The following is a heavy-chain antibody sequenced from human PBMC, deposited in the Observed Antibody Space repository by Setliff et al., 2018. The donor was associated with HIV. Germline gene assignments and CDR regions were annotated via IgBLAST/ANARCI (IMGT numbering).Heavy chain of an antibody. J-gene: IGHJ3*02. CDR1: GYTLTELS. CDR3: AAPLTGPDGFDM. D-gene: IGHD3-9*01. Sequence: ASVKVSCKVSGYTLTELSVHWVRQAPGNGLEWMGGFDPEQSETVYAQRFQGRVTFTEDASTDTAYMDLISLTSDDTAVYFCAAPLTGPDGFDMWGQGTMVTVSS. CDR2: FDPEQSET. V-gene: IGHV1-24*01.